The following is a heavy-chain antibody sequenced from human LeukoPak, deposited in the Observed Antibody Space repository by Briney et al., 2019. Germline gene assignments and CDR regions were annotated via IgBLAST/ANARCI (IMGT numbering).Heavy chain of an antibody. V-gene: IGHV3-21*01. CDR1: GFTFSSYS. CDR3: ARAGTYITMVRGVIHYYYYGMDV. J-gene: IGHJ6*02. CDR2: ISSSSSYI. D-gene: IGHD3-10*01. Sequence: PGGSLRLSCAASGFTFSSYSMNWVRQAPGKGLEWVSSISSSSSYIYYADSVKGRFTISRDNAKNSLYLQMNSLRAEDTAVYYCARAGTYITMVRGVIHYYYYGMDVWGQGTTVTVSS.